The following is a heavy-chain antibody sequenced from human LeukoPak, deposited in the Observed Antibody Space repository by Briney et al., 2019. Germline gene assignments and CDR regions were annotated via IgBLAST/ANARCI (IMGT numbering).Heavy chain of an antibody. Sequence: GGSLRLSCEASGFTFRNAWMTWVRQAPGKGLEWVGRIKSKAVGETTDYIAPVNGRFIISRDDSKNNVYLQMNSLKPEDTAVYFCTTGYCDGGSCYAYDVWGQGAMVIASS. V-gene: IGHV3-15*01. J-gene: IGHJ3*01. D-gene: IGHD2-15*01. CDR2: IKSKAVGETT. CDR1: GFTFRNAW. CDR3: TTGYCDGGSCYAYDV.